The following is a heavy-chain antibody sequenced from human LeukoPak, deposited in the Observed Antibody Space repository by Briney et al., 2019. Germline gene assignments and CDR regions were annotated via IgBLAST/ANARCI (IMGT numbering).Heavy chain of an antibody. CDR3: ARGGRDYCSSTSCCRFDP. CDR2: IYYSGST. J-gene: IGHJ5*02. D-gene: IGHD2-2*01. CDR1: GGSISSYY. Sequence: SETLSLTCTVSGGSISSYYWSWIRQPPGKGLEWIGYIYYSGSTNYNPSLKSRVTISVDTSKNQFSLKLSSVTAADTAVYYCARGGRDYCSSTSCCRFDPWGQGTLVTVSS. V-gene: IGHV4-59*01.